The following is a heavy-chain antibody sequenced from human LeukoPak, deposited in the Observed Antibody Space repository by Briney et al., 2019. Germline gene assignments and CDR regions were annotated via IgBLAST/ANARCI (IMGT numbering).Heavy chain of an antibody. Sequence: SETLSLTCAVYGGSFSGYCWSWIRQPPGKGLEWIGYIYYSGITDYNPSLRSRVTISVDTSKSQFSLKLSSVTAADTAVYYCAREDYCGGGSCYSGYFQHWGQGTLVTVSS. V-gene: IGHV4-59*01. D-gene: IGHD2-15*01. CDR2: IYYSGIT. J-gene: IGHJ1*01. CDR1: GGSFSGYC. CDR3: AREDYCGGGSCYSGYFQH.